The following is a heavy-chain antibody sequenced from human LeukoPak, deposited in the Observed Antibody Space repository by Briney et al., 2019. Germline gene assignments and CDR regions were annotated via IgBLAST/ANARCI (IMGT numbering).Heavy chain of an antibody. CDR2: IIWNGISA. CDR3: ARDVLDYSDYSGYAFDF. Sequence: PGGSLRLSRAASVFTFDHYGMSWVRQAPGKGLEWVSGIIWNGISAGYAESVKGRFTISRDNAKKSLYLQMNSLRVEDTAFYYCARDVLDYSDYSGYAFDFWGQGTMVTVSS. J-gene: IGHJ3*01. CDR1: VFTFDHYG. D-gene: IGHD4-11*01. V-gene: IGHV3-20*04.